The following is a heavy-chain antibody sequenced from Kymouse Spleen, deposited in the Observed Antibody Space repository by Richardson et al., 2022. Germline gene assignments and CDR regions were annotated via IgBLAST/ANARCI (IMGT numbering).Heavy chain of an antibody. CDR2: IKSKTDGGTT. D-gene: IGHD1-7*01. CDR3: THRSTGTRYYYGMDV. J-gene: IGHJ6*02. Sequence: EVQLVESGGGLVKPGGSLRLSCAASGFTFSNAWMSWVRQAPGKGLEWVGRIKSKTDGGTTDYAAPVKGRFTISRDDSKNTLYLQMNSLKTEDTAVYYCTHRSTGTRYYYGMDVWGQGTTVTVSS. CDR1: GFTFSNAW. V-gene: IGHV3-15*01.